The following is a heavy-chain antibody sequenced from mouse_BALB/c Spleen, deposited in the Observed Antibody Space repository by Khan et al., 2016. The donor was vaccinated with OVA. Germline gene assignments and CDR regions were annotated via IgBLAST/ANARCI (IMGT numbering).Heavy chain of an antibody. Sequence: QIQLVQSGPELKKPGETVKISCKASGYTFTNYGMNWVKQAPGKGLKWMGWINTYTGEPTYADDFKGRFAFSLATSASTAYLQINNLKNEDTATYFCARPPYFSYVMVYWGQGTSVTVSP. J-gene: IGHJ4*01. D-gene: IGHD2-10*01. V-gene: IGHV9-3-1*01. CDR2: INTYTGEP. CDR3: ARPPYFSYVMVY. CDR1: GYTFTNYG.